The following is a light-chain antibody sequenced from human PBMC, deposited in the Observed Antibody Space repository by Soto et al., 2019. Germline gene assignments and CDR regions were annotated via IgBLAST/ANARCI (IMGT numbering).Light chain of an antibody. CDR3: SAYTSSSTYVV. V-gene: IGLV2-14*01. CDR1: SSDVGGYNY. Sequence: QSALTQPASVSGSPGHSITISCTGTSSDVGGYNYVSWYPQHPGKAPKLMIYDVSNRPSGVSNRISGSKSGNTAYLTISGLQAEDEGDYYCSAYTSSSTYVVFGGGTKLTVL. J-gene: IGLJ2*01. CDR2: DVS.